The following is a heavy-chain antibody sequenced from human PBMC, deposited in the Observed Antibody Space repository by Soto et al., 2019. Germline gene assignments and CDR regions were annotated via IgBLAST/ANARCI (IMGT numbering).Heavy chain of an antibody. J-gene: IGHJ4*02. CDR1: GDRFRCKC. CDR3: ARDRLRGYDSSGFYS. Sequence: TSVKPSSEASGDRFRCKCSSWVRHAPEQGLEWMGWINPSDGNRNFAQKFEDRVTMTTATSTNTVFLELRSLKSDDTAIYYCARDRLRGYDSSGFYSWGQGSMVTVSS. CDR2: INPSDGNR. V-gene: IGHV1-18*01. D-gene: IGHD3-22*01.